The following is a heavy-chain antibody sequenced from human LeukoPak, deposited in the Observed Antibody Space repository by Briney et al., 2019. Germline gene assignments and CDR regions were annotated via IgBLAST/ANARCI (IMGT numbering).Heavy chain of an antibody. CDR3: ARRPYRYCSSTSCYGPDAFDI. Sequence: SETLSLTCAVYGGSFSGYYWSWIRQPLGKGLEWIGEINHSGSTNYNPSLKSRVTISVDTSKNQFSLKLSSVTAADTAVYYCARRPYRYCSSTSCYGPDAFDIWGQGTMVTVSS. V-gene: IGHV4-34*01. CDR1: GGSFSGYY. CDR2: INHSGST. J-gene: IGHJ3*02. D-gene: IGHD2-2*01.